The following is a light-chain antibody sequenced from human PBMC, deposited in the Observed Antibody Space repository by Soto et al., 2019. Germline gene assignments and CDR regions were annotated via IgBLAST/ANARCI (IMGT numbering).Light chain of an antibody. CDR2: DAS. Sequence: DIQMTQSPSSLSASVGDRVTITCQASQDITNYLSWFQQRPGKAPNLLIYDASNLETGVASRFSGSGSGTEFTFTISSLHPEDVATYYSQQYDSLPYTFGQGTNLEIK. V-gene: IGKV1-33*01. CDR3: QQYDSLPYT. CDR1: QDITNY. J-gene: IGKJ2*01.